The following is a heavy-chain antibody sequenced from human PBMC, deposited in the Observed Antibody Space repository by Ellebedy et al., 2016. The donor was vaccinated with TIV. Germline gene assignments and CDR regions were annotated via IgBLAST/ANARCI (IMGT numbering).Heavy chain of an antibody. CDR1: GDSISSSNW. J-gene: IGHJ6*02. CDR3: AKENYGMDV. CDR2: IWHSGST. V-gene: IGHV4-4*02. Sequence: MPSETLSLTCAVSGDSISSSNWWSWVRQPPGKGLAWFWEIWHSGSTNYNPSLKSRVSMSVDKSKNQFSLNLNSVSAADTAVYYCAKENYGMDVWGQGTTVIVSS.